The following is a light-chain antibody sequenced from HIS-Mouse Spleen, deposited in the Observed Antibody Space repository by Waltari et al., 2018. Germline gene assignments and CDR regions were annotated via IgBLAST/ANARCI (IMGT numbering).Light chain of an antibody. CDR1: QGISSS. V-gene: IGKV1-8*01. CDR3: QQYYSDPYT. J-gene: IGKJ2*01. Sequence: AIRMTQSPSSFSASTGDRVTITYRASQGISSSLAWYQQKPGKAPKLLFYAASTLQSGVPSRFSGSGSGTDFTLTFSCLHSEDFATYYCQQYYSDPYTFGQGTKLEIK. CDR2: AAS.